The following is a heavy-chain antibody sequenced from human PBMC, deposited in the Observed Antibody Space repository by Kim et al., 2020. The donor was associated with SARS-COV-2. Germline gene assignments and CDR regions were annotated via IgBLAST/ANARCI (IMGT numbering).Heavy chain of an antibody. CDR2: ISSSGSTI. D-gene: IGHD2-21*02. J-gene: IGHJ4*02. CDR1: GFTFSDYY. CDR3: ARDHSFTVVTPFDY. Sequence: GGSLRLSCAASGFTFSDYYMSWIRQAPGKGLEWVSYISSSGSTIYYADSVKGRFTISRDNAKNSLYLQMNSLSAEDTAVYYCARDHSFTVVTPFDYWGQGTLVTVSS. V-gene: IGHV3-11*01.